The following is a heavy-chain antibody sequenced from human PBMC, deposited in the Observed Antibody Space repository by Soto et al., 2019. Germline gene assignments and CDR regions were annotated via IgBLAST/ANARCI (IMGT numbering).Heavy chain of an antibody. D-gene: IGHD2-21*02. CDR1: GGSISRAGYS. CDR2: IYNSGST. J-gene: IGHJ4*02. V-gene: IGHV4-30-2*06. Sequence: QLQLQESGSRLVKPSQTLSLTCAVSGGSISRAGYSWSWIRQSPGKGLEWIGYIYNSGSTFYNPSLQSRLTISVDRPKNQLSLQLNSVTAADTAVYYCASARVVTTYFDYWGQGTMVTVSS. CDR3: ASARVVTTYFDY.